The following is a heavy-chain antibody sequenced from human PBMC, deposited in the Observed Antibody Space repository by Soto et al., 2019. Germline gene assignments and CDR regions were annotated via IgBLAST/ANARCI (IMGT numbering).Heavy chain of an antibody. J-gene: IGHJ4*02. V-gene: IGHV5-10-1*01. D-gene: IGHD3-22*01. CDR3: ARQIYDSDTGPNFQYYFDS. Sequence: GESLKISCMGSGYSFAGYWITWVRQKPGKGLEWMGRIDPSDSQTYYSPSFRGHVTISATKSITTVFLQWSSLRASDTAMYYCARQIYDSDTGPNFQYYFDSWGQGTPVTVSS. CDR1: GYSFAGYW. CDR2: IDPSDSQT.